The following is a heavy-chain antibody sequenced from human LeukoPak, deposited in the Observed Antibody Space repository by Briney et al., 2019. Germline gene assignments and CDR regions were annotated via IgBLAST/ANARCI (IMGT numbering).Heavy chain of an antibody. CDR3: AKDPPRYLRSDWFDP. D-gene: IGHD3-16*01. Sequence: PGNSLRLSCAASGFTFSSYGMHWVRQAPGKGLEWVAFIRYDGSNKYYADSVKGRFTISRDNSKNTLYLQMNSLRAEDTAVYYCAKDPPRYLRSDWFDPWGQGTLVTVSS. CDR2: IRYDGSNK. CDR1: GFTFSSYG. J-gene: IGHJ5*02. V-gene: IGHV3-30*02.